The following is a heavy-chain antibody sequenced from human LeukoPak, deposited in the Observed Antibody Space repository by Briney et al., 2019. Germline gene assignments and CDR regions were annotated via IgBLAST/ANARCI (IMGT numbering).Heavy chain of an antibody. D-gene: IGHD6-13*01. V-gene: IGHV4-59*01. CDR2: IYNSGST. J-gene: IGHJ4*02. CDR3: ARENSNSWYLDY. CDR1: GGSISTYY. Sequence: SETLSLTCTVSGGSISTYYWSWIRQPPGKGLEWVGYIYNSGSTNYNPSLKSRVTISVDTSKNQFSLKLSSVTAADTAVYYCARENSNSWYLDYWGQGTLVTVSS.